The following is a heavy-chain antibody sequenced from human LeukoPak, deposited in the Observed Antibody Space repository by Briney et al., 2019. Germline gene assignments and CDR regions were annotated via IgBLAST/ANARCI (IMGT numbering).Heavy chain of an antibody. V-gene: IGHV3-72*01. J-gene: IGHJ4*02. CDR1: GFTFSDHY. D-gene: IGHD3-10*01. CDR2: VRNKANSYTT. Sequence: GGSLRLSCAACGFTFSDHYIDWVRQAPGKGLKWVARVRNKANSYTTDYAASVKGRFTISRDDSKNSLYLQMNRLKTEDTAVYFCITGKGGSGNYYPFDYWGQGTLVTVSS. CDR3: ITGKGGSGNYYPFDY.